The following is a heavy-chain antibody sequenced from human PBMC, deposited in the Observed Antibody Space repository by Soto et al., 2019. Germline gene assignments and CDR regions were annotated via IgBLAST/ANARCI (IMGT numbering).Heavy chain of an antibody. CDR1: GGSISSYY. Sequence: PSETLSLTCTVSGGSISSYYWSWIRQPPGKGLEWIGYIYYSGSTNYNPSLKSRVTISVDTSKNQFSLKLSSVTAADTAVYYCAREHEVGLFHYWGQGTLVTVSS. CDR3: AREHEVGLFHY. J-gene: IGHJ4*02. V-gene: IGHV4-59*01. CDR2: IYYSGST. D-gene: IGHD2-2*01.